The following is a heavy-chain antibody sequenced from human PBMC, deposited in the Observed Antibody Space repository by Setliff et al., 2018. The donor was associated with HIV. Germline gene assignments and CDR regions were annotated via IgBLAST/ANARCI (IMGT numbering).Heavy chain of an antibody. Sequence: NPSETLSLTCTVSGDSISSAGHYWSWIRQHPGKGLEWIGYIYYSGTTYYNPSLNSRLILSVDTSKNQFSVRLTSVTAADTAVYYCSRGTYYYDTSGIWGQGTMVT. CDR2: IYYSGTT. V-gene: IGHV4-31*03. D-gene: IGHD3-22*01. CDR3: SRGTYYYDTSGI. J-gene: IGHJ3*02. CDR1: GDSISSAGHY.